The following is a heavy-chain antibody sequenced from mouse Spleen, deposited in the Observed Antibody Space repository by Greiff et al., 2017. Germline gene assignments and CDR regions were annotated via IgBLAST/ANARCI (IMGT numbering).Heavy chain of an antibody. Sequence: HLHQSGPDLVKPGASVKIPCKASGYTFTDYNMDWVKQSHGKSLEWIGDINPNNGGTIYNQKFKGKATLTVDKSSSTAYMELRSLTSEDTAVYYCARSDGYYDYYAMDYWGQGTSVTVSS. CDR3: ARSDGYYDYYAMDY. D-gene: IGHD2-3*01. J-gene: IGHJ4*01. V-gene: IGHV1-18*01. CDR2: INPNNGGT. CDR1: GYTFTDYN.